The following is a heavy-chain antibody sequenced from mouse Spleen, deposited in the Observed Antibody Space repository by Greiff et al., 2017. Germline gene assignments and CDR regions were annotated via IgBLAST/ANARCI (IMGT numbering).Heavy chain of an antibody. D-gene: IGHD1-2*01. CDR1: GFTFSDYG. CDR2: ISNLAYSI. J-gene: IGHJ1*01. V-gene: IGHV5-15*01. CDR3: ARPSSLLRPYWYFDV. Sequence: EVQLQESGGGLVKPGGSLKLSCAASGFTFSDYGMAWVRQAPGKGPEWVAFISNLAYSIYYADTVTGRFTISRENAKNTLYLEMSSLRSEDTAMYYCARPSSLLRPYWYFDVWGAGTTVTVSS.